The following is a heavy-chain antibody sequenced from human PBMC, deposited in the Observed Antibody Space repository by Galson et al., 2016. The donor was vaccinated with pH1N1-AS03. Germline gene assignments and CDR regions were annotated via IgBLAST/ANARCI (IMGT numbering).Heavy chain of an antibody. CDR2: ISAYNGDT. CDR1: GYTFTSYG. D-gene: IGHD1-20*01. CDR3: ARGRNWMVSYYFDY. J-gene: IGHJ4*02. V-gene: IGHV1-18*04. Sequence: SVKVSCKASGYTFTSYGVSWVRQAPGQGLEWMGWISAYNGDTKYAQRLQGRVTMTTETSTTTAYMELTSLRSDDTAVYYCARGRNWMVSYYFDYWGQGTLVTVSA.